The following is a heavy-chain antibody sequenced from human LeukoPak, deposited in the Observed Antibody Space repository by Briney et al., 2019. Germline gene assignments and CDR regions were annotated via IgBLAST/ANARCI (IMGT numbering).Heavy chain of an antibody. CDR2: ISSSGSTI. CDR3: ARTTLDFDY. Sequence: LSLTCAVYGGSFSGYYWSWIRQPPGKGLEWVSYISSSGSTIYYADSVKGRFTISRDNAKNSLYLQMNSLRAEDTAVYYCARTTLDFDYWGQGTLVTVSS. CDR1: GGSFSGYY. V-gene: IGHV3-11*01. D-gene: IGHD1-14*01. J-gene: IGHJ4*02.